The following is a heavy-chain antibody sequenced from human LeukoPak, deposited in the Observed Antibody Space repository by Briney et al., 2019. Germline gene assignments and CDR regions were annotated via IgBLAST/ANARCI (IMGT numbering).Heavy chain of an antibody. J-gene: IGHJ6*02. Sequence: GGSLRLSCAASGFTFSSYAMSWVRQAPGKGLEWVSAISGSGGSTYYADSVKGRFTIFRDNSKNTLYLQMNSLRAEDTAVYYCAKALTYSSSWYGNGMDVWGQGTTVTVSS. V-gene: IGHV3-23*01. D-gene: IGHD6-13*01. CDR1: GFTFSSYA. CDR2: ISGSGGST. CDR3: AKALTYSSSWYGNGMDV.